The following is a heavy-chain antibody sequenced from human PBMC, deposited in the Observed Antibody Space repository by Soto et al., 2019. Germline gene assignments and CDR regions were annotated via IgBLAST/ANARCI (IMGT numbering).Heavy chain of an antibody. CDR2: ISGSGGST. CDR1: GFTFSSYA. V-gene: IGHV3-23*01. J-gene: IGHJ5*02. D-gene: IGHD4-17*01. Sequence: GGSLRLSCAASGFTFSSYAMSWVRQAPGKGLEWVSAISGSGGSTYYADSVKGRFTISRDNSKNTLYLQMNSLRAEDTAVYYCAKDSATVTTGWIDPSGQGTLVTVST. CDR3: AKDSATVTTGWIDP.